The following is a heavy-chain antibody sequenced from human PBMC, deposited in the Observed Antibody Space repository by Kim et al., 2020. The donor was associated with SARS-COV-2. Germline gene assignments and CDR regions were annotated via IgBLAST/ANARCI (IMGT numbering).Heavy chain of an antibody. CDR2: IWYDGSNK. V-gene: IGHV3-33*06. J-gene: IGHJ6*02. CDR1: GFTFSSYG. D-gene: IGHD3-22*01. CDR3: AKGDYYDSSGERYYYYGMDV. Sequence: GGSLRLSCAASGFTFSSYGMHWVRQAPGKGPEWVAVIWYDGSNKYYADSVKGRFTISRDNSKNTLYLQMNSLRAEDTAVYYCAKGDYYDSSGERYYYYGMDVWGQGTTVTVSS.